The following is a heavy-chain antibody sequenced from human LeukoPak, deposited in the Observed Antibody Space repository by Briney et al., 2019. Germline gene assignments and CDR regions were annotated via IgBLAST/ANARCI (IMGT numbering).Heavy chain of an antibody. J-gene: IGHJ4*02. CDR1: GFTVSRNY. D-gene: IGHD3-22*01. CDR3: ARAHDSGYYYGFDY. V-gene: IGHV3-66*01. Sequence: GGSLRLSCAASGFTVSRNYMIWVRQAPGKGLEWVSLIYSGGNTYYADSVKGRFNIFRDSSKNTLYLQMNSLRAEDTAVYYCARAHDSGYYYGFDYWGQGTLVTVSS. CDR2: IYSGGNT.